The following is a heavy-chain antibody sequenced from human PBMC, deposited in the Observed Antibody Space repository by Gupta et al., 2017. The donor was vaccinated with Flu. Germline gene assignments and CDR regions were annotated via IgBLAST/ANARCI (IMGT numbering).Heavy chain of an antibody. D-gene: IGHD7-27*01. V-gene: IGHV3-9*01. J-gene: IGHJ6*02. CDR1: GFTFDDYA. CDR2: ISWNSGSI. Sequence: EVQLVESGGGLVQPGRSLRLSCAASGFTFDDYAMHWVRQAPGKGLEWVSGISWNSGSIGYADSVKGRFTISRDNAKNSLYLQMNSLRAEDTALYYCASLLGLTPVGEYYYYGMDVWGQGTTVTVSS. CDR3: ASLLGLTPVGEYYYYGMDV.